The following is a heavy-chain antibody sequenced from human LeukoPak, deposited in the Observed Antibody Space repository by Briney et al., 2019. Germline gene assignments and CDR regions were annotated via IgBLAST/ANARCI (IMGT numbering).Heavy chain of an antibody. CDR1: GGSISSYY. D-gene: IGHD4-17*01. Sequence: PSETLSLTCTVSGGSISSYYWSWIRQPPGKGLEWIGYIHYSGSTNYNPSLKSRVTISVDTSRNQFSLKLSSVTAADTAVYYCARVATVTTYYYYYMDVWGKGTTVTVSS. CDR2: IHYSGST. CDR3: ARVATVTTYYYYYMDV. J-gene: IGHJ6*03. V-gene: IGHV4-59*01.